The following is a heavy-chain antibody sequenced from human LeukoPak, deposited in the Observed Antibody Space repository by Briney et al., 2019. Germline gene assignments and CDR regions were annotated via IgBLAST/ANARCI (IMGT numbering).Heavy chain of an antibody. Sequence: GGSLRLSCAASGFTFSSYEMNWVRQAPGKGLEWLSYISSGGRTIYYADSVKGRFTISRDNAKNSLYLQMNSLRAEDTALYYCAILGGVDAFDIWGQGTMVTVSS. CDR2: ISSGGRTI. D-gene: IGHD3-16*01. J-gene: IGHJ3*02. CDR1: GFTFSSYE. CDR3: AILGGVDAFDI. V-gene: IGHV3-48*03.